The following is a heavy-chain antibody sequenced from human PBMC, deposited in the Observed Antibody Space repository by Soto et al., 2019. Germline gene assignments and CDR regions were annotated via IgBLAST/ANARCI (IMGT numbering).Heavy chain of an antibody. CDR3: ARGARGDGMDG. CDR2: IYYSGNT. D-gene: IGHD3-10*01. CDR1: GGSISSGDYS. Sequence: QVQLQESGPGLVKPSQTLSLTCTVSGGSISSGDYSWSWIRQPPGKGLEWIGFIYYSGNTYYNPSLTSRVTISAKTCRSRFSLALSSVTAADTAVFYCARGARGDGMDGWGQGTTVTVSS. J-gene: IGHJ6*02. V-gene: IGHV4-30-4*01.